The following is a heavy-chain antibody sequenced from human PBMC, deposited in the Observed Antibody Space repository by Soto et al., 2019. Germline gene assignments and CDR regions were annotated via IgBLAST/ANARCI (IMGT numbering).Heavy chain of an antibody. Sequence: GESLKISCKGSGYSFTSYWIGWVRQMPGKGLEWMGIIYPGDSDTRYSPSFQGQVTISADKSISTAYLQWSSLKASDTAMYYCARHDSSGYYYVRAGMGVWGEGTKVTVSS. CDR1: GYSFTSYW. J-gene: IGHJ6*01. CDR2: IYPGDSDT. V-gene: IGHV5-51*01. D-gene: IGHD3-22*01. CDR3: ARHDSSGYYYVRAGMGV.